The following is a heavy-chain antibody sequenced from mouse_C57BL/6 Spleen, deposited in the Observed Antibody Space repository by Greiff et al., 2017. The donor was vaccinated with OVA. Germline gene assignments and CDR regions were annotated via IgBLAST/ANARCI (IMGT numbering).Heavy chain of an antibody. Sequence: QVQLQQPGAELVKPGASVKMSCKASGFTFTSYWITWVKQRPGQGLEWIGDIYPGSGSTNYNEKFKSKATLTVDTSSSTAYMQLSSLTSEDSAGYYCARTHTTVWGYWGQGTTLTVSS. V-gene: IGHV1-55*01. J-gene: IGHJ2*01. CDR1: GFTFTSYW. CDR2: IYPGSGST. CDR3: ARTHTTVWGY. D-gene: IGHD1-1*01.